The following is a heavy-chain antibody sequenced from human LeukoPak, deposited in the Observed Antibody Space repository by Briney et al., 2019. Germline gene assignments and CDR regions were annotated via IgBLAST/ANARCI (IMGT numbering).Heavy chain of an antibody. Sequence: ASVKVSCKASGGTFSSYAISWVRQAPGQGLEWMGGIIPIFGTANYAQKFQGRVTITADESTNTAYMELSSLRSEDTAVYYCARDVPGIGYQLNWFDPWGQGTLVTVSS. D-gene: IGHD2-2*01. CDR1: GGTFSSYA. CDR3: ARDVPGIGYQLNWFDP. V-gene: IGHV1-69*13. J-gene: IGHJ5*02. CDR2: IIPIFGTA.